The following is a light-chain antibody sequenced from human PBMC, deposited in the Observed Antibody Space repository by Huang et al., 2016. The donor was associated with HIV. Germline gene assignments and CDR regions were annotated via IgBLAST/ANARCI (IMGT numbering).Light chain of an antibody. CDR3: HQYNDWPPWT. CDR2: GAS. J-gene: IGKJ1*01. CDR1: QSVSSN. Sequence: ETVMTQNPATLSVSPGERATLFCRASQSVSSNLAWYQHKPGQAPRLLIYGASTRPTGIPGSFSGSGPGTEFTLTISSLQSEDFAVYCCHQYNDWPPWTFGQGTKVEIK. V-gene: IGKV3-15*01.